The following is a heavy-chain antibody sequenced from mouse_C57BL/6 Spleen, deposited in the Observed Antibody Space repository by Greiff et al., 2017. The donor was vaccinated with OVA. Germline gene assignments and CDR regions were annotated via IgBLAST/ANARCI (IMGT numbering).Heavy chain of an antibody. V-gene: IGHV1-4*01. CDR1: GYTFTSYT. CDR2: INPSSGYT. Sequence: QVQLQQSGAELARPGASVKMSCKASGYTFTSYTMHWVKQRPGQGLEWIGDINPSSGYTKYNQKFKDKATLTADKSSSTAYMQLSSLTSEDSAVYYCARRRGSSSNYYAMDYWGQGTSVTVSS. J-gene: IGHJ4*01. D-gene: IGHD1-1*01. CDR3: ARRRGSSSNYYAMDY.